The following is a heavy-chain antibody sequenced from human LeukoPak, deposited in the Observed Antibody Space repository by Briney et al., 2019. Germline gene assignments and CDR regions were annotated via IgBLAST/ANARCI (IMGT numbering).Heavy chain of an antibody. CDR2: INHSGST. V-gene: IGHV4-34*01. J-gene: IGHJ4*02. CDR3: ARGHGRIAVARRSARFDH. D-gene: IGHD6-19*01. CDR1: GGSFSGYY. Sequence: SETLSLTCAVYGGSFSGYYWRWIRQPPGKGLEWIGEINHSGSTNYNPSLKSRVTIPVDTSKNQFSLKLSSVTAADTAVYYCARGHGRIAVARRSARFDHWGQGTLVTVSS.